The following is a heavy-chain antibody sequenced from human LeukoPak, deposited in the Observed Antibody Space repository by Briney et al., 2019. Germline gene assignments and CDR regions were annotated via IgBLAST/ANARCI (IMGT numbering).Heavy chain of an antibody. V-gene: IGHV3-30*02. CDR2: IRYDGSNK. Sequence: GGSLRLSCAASGFTFSNYGMHWVRQAPGKGLEWVAFIRYDGSNKYYADSVKGRFTISRDISKNTLYLQMNSLRAEDTAVYYCARDKSANYYYYAMDVWGQGTTVTVSS. J-gene: IGHJ6*02. CDR3: ARDKSANYYYYAMDV. D-gene: IGHD6-13*01. CDR1: GFTFSNYG.